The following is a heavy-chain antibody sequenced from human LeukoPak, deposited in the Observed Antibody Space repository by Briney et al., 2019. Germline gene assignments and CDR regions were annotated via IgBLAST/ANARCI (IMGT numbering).Heavy chain of an antibody. J-gene: IGHJ4*02. V-gene: IGHV1-2*02. Sequence: GASVKVSCKASGYTFNRYYMHWVRQAPGHGLECMGWLNPNSVITKYAQKFQGRVTMTRDTSISTAYMELSSLRSDDTAVYYCAREDNWNYDYWGQGTLVTVSS. CDR1: GYTFNRYY. D-gene: IGHD1-7*01. CDR3: AREDNWNYDY. CDR2: LNPNSVIT.